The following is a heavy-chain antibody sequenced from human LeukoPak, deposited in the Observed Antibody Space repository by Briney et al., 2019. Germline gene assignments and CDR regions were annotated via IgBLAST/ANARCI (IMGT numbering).Heavy chain of an antibody. CDR3: ARARWTSTVTTYYLDY. Sequence: GASVKVSCKASGYICTDYAIQWVRQAPGQGLEWMGWINAGNGKTKYSQKFQGRVTITRDTSASTAYMELSGLRSEDTAVYYCARARWTSTVTTYYLDYWGQGTLVTVSS. J-gene: IGHJ4*02. CDR2: INAGNGKT. D-gene: IGHD4-17*01. V-gene: IGHV1-3*01. CDR1: GYICTDYA.